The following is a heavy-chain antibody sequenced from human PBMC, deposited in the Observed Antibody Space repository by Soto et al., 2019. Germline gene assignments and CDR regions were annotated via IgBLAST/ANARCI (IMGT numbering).Heavy chain of an antibody. V-gene: IGHV4-34*01. Sequence: PSETLSLTCAVYGGSFSGYYWSWIRQPPGKGLEWIGEINHSGSTNYNPSLKSRVTISVDTSKNQFSLKLSSVTAADTAVYYCARGRRGYYYGMDVWGQGTTVTVSS. CDR2: INHSGST. CDR1: GGSFSGYY. CDR3: ARGRRGYYYGMDV. J-gene: IGHJ6*02.